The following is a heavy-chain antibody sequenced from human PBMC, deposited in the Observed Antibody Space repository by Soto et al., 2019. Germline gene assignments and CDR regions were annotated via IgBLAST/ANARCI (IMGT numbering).Heavy chain of an antibody. CDR3: AKDDSSGQAINYYGMDV. CDR1: GFTFDDYA. Sequence: SLRLSCAASGFTFDDYAMHWVRQAPGKGLEWVSGISWNGGSIGYTDSVKGRFTISRDNAKNSLYLQMNSLRAEDTALYYCAKDDSSGQAINYYGMDVWGQGTTVTVSS. J-gene: IGHJ6*02. CDR2: ISWNGGSI. V-gene: IGHV3-9*01. D-gene: IGHD3-22*01.